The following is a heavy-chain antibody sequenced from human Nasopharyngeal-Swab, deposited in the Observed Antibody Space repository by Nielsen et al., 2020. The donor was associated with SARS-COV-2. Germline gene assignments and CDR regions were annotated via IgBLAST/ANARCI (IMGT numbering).Heavy chain of an antibody. CDR3: VRDVIATVTTPPDY. J-gene: IGHJ4*02. D-gene: IGHD4-17*01. CDR1: GFTFSSYW. CDR2: IKHDGGEK. Sequence: GGSLRLSCAASGFTFSSYWMSWVRQAPGKGLGWVANIKHDGGEKNYVASVKGRFTISRDNAKNSLSLQMNTLRAEDTAVYYCVRDVIATVTTPPDYWGQGTLVTVSS. V-gene: IGHV3-7*01.